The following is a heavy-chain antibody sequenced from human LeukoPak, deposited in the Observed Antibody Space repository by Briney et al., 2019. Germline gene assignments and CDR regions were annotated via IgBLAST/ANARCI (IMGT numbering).Heavy chain of an antibody. CDR3: ARETCSGGSCENWFDP. Sequence: SETLSLTCAVYAGSFSGYYWSWIRQPPGKGLEWLGEINHSGSTNYNPSLKSRVTISVDTSKNQFSLKLSSVTAADTAVYYCARETCSGGSCENWFDPWGQGTLVTVSS. CDR2: INHSGST. J-gene: IGHJ5*02. D-gene: IGHD2-15*01. V-gene: IGHV4-34*01. CDR1: AGSFSGYY.